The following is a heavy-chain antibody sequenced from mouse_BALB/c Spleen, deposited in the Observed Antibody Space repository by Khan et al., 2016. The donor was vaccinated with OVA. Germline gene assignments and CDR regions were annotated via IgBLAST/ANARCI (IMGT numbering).Heavy chain of an antibody. CDR2: IWAGGST. V-gene: IGHV2-9*02. Sequence: VQLQESGPGLVAPSQSLSITCTVSGFSLTNYGVHWVRQPPREGLEWLGVIWAGGSTNYNSALMSRLSISKDNSKSQVFLKMNSLQTNDTAMYYCARPYYGSAWFAYWGQGTVVTVSA. D-gene: IGHD1-1*01. CDR1: GFSLTNYG. CDR3: ARPYYGSAWFAY. J-gene: IGHJ3*01.